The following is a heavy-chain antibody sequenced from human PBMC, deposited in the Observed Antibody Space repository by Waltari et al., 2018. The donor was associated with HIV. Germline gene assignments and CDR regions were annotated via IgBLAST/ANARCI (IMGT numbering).Heavy chain of an antibody. J-gene: IGHJ5*02. V-gene: IGHV4-34*01. CDR2: INPSGST. CDR3: ARRYMVRGVMRWFDP. D-gene: IGHD3-10*01. CDR1: GGSFSDYY. Sequence: HVQLQQWGAGLLKASETLSLTCAVYGGSFSDYYWSWISQPPGKGLEYIGEINPSGSTNYNPSFQSRVTISVDTSKNQFSLKLSSVTAAETAVYYCARRYMVRGVMRWFDPWGQGTLVTVSS.